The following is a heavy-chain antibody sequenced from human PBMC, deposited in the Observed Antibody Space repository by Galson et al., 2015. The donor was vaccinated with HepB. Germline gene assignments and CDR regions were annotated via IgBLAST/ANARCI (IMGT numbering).Heavy chain of an antibody. V-gene: IGHV3-21*01. CDR3: ARDNRLAATPYDY. J-gene: IGHJ4*02. Sequence: SLRLSCAASGFTFSSYSMNWVRQAPGKGLEWVSSISSSSSYIYYADSVKGRFTISRDNAKNSLYLQMNSLRAEDTAVYYCARDNRLAATPYDYWGQGTLVTVSS. CDR1: GFTFSSYS. CDR2: ISSSSSYI. D-gene: IGHD6-13*01.